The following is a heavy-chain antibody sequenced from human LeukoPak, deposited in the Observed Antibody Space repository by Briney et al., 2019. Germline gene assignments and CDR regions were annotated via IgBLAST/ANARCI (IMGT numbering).Heavy chain of an antibody. Sequence: PGGSLRLSCAASGFTFDDYAMHWVRQAPGKGLEWVSGISWNSGSIGYADSVKGRFTISRDNAKNSLYLQMNSLRAEDTALYYCAKEIYTDDWYAFDIWGQGTMVTVSS. CDR1: GFTFDDYA. J-gene: IGHJ3*02. D-gene: IGHD3-9*01. V-gene: IGHV3-9*01. CDR3: AKEIYTDDWYAFDI. CDR2: ISWNSGSI.